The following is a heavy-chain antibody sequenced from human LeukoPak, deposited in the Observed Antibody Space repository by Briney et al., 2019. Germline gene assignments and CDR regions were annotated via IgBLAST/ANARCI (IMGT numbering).Heavy chain of an antibody. CDR2: INPSGGST. CDR1: GYTFTSYY. Sequence: GASVKVSCKASGYTFTSYYMHWVRQAPGQGLEWMGIINPSGGSTSYAQKFQGRVTMTRDTSTSTVYMELSSLRSEDTAVYYCARDPVDSSSWMHYFDYWGQGTLVTVSS. V-gene: IGHV1-46*01. CDR3: ARDPVDSSSWMHYFDY. J-gene: IGHJ4*02. D-gene: IGHD6-13*01.